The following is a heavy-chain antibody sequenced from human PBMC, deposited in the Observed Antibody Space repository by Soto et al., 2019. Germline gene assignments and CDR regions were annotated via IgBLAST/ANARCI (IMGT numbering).Heavy chain of an antibody. Sequence: GASVKVSCKASGYTFTRYGISWVRQAPGQGLEWMGWISGYNGDTTYAQKFQGRVTMTIDTSTSTAYMELRSLTSDDTAVYYCAKNGQPPYYYYGLDAWGQGTKVTVSS. V-gene: IGHV1-18*01. J-gene: IGHJ6*02. CDR3: AKNGQPPYYYYGLDA. CDR1: GYTFTRYG. D-gene: IGHD2-8*01. CDR2: ISGYNGDT.